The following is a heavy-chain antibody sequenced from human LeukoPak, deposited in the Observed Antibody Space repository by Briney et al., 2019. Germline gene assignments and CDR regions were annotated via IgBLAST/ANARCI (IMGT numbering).Heavy chain of an antibody. V-gene: IGHV3-23*01. J-gene: IGHJ4*02. D-gene: IGHD2-15*01. CDR3: AKDLGYCSGGSCYPIDY. CDR1: GFTFSSYA. CDR2: ISGSGGST. Sequence: GGSLRLSCAASGFTFSSYAMSWVRQAPGKGLEWVSAISGSGGSTYYADSVKGRFTISRDNSKNTLYLQMNSLRAEDTAVYYCAKDLGYCSGGSCYPIDYWGQGTLVTVSS.